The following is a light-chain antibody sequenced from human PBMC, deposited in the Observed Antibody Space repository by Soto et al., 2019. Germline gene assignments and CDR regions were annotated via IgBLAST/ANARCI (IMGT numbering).Light chain of an antibody. Sequence: EIVLTQSPATLSVSPGERATLSCRATETVSTNLAWFQRKAGQPPRLLIHGASTRATGIPDRFSGSGSGTDFTLTINRLEPEDSAVYFCQHYGTTSATFGQGTKVDIK. CDR1: ETVSTN. CDR2: GAS. V-gene: IGKV3D-15*01. J-gene: IGKJ1*01. CDR3: QHYGTTSAT.